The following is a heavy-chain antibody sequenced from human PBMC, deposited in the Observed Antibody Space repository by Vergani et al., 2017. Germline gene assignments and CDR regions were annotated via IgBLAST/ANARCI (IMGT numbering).Heavy chain of an antibody. V-gene: IGHV3-48*04. J-gene: IGHJ6*03. D-gene: IGHD6-13*01. CDR1: GFTFSSYS. Sequence: EVQLVESGGGLVQPGGSLRLSCAASGFTFSSYSMNWVRQAPGKGLEWVSYISSSSSTIYYAESVKGRFTISRDNAKNSLYLQMNSLRAEDTAVYYCARDHRYSSSWYSGYYMDVWGKGTTVTVSS. CDR2: ISSSSSTI. CDR3: ARDHRYSSSWYSGYYMDV.